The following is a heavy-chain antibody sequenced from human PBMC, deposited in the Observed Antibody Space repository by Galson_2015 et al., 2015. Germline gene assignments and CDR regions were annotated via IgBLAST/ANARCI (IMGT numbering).Heavy chain of an antibody. CDR1: GFTFSSYA. Sequence: SLRLSCAASGFTFSSYAMHWVRQAPGKGLEYVSAISSNGGSTYYANSVKGRFTISRDNTKNTLYLQMGSLRAEDMAVYYCARALTVTILEAFDIWGQGTVVTVSS. J-gene: IGHJ3*02. CDR2: ISSNGGST. D-gene: IGHD4-17*01. CDR3: ARALTVTILEAFDI. V-gene: IGHV3-64*01.